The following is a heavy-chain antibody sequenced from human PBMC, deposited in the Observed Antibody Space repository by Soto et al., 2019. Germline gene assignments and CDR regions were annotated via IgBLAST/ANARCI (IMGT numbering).Heavy chain of an antibody. V-gene: IGHV3-21*01. Sequence: GGSLRLSCAASGFTFSSYSMNWVRQAPGKGLEWVSSISSSSSYIYYADSVKGRFTISRDNAKNSLYLQMNSLRAEDTAAYYCASRYYYGSGSYYNVIDYWGQGTLVTVSS. CDR1: GFTFSSYS. J-gene: IGHJ4*02. CDR2: ISSSSSYI. D-gene: IGHD3-10*01. CDR3: ASRYYYGSGSYYNVIDY.